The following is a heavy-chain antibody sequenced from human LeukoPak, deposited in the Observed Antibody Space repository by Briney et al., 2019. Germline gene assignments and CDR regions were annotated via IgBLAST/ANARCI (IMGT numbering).Heavy chain of an antibody. Sequence: GGSLRLSCAASGFTFNTYGMSWVRQAPGKGLEWVSAISGSGGTIYYADSVKGRFTISRDNAKNSLYLQMNSLRAEDTAVYYCAELGITMIGGVWGKGTTVTISS. CDR2: ISGSGGTI. CDR3: AELGITMIGGV. D-gene: IGHD3-10*02. V-gene: IGHV3-23*01. J-gene: IGHJ6*04. CDR1: GFTFNTYG.